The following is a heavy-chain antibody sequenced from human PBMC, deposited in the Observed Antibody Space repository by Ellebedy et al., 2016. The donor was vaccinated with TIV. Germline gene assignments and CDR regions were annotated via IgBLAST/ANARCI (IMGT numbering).Heavy chain of an antibody. CDR2: IRRKTDNFAT. J-gene: IGHJ4*02. Sequence: GGSLRLXCVASGSTFSDSHMHWVRQASGKGLEWIGHIRRKTDNFATAYAASVKGRFTISRDDSRNTAYLQMNSLRSEDTAVYYCTRQTDSCHDYWGQGTLVTVSS. CDR1: GSTFSDSH. D-gene: IGHD2-2*01. V-gene: IGHV3-73*01. CDR3: TRQTDSCHDY.